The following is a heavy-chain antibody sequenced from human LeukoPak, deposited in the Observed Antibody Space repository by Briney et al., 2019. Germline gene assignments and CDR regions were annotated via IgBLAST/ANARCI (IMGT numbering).Heavy chain of an antibody. D-gene: IGHD3-3*01. CDR2: IYHSGST. CDR3: ATGGGRYDFWSGYYSSYYYYGMDV. V-gene: IGHV4-30-2*01. J-gene: IGHJ6*02. CDR1: GGSISSGGYS. Sequence: SETLSLTCAVSGGSISSGGYSWSWIRQPPGKGLEWIGYIYHSGSTYYNPSLKSRVTISVDRSKNQFPLKLSSVTAADTAVYYCATGGGRYDFWSGYYSSYYYYGMDVWGQGTTVTVSS.